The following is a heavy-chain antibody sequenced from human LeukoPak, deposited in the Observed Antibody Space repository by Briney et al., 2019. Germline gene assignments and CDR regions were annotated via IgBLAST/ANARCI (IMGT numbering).Heavy chain of an antibody. CDR3: ARSIVVVVAATRVVRYYFDY. J-gene: IGHJ4*02. CDR1: GGSISSSSYY. Sequence: SETLSLTCTVSGGSISSSSYYWGWIRQPPGKGLEWIGSIYYSGSTYYNPSLKSRVTISVDTSKNQFSLKLSSVTAADTAVYYCARSIVVVVAATRVVRYYFDYWGQGTLVTVSS. D-gene: IGHD2-15*01. CDR2: IYYSGST. V-gene: IGHV4-39*01.